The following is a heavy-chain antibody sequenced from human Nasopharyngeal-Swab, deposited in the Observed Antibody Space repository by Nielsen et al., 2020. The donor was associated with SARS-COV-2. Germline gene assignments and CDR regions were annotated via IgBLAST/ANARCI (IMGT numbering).Heavy chain of an antibody. CDR1: GFTFSSYA. CDR2: ISYDGSNK. CDR3: ARDRSGSYSFAFDI. Sequence: GESLKISCAASGFTFSSYAMHWVRQAPGKGLEWVAVISYDGSNKYYADPVKGRFTISRDNSKNTLYLQMNSLRAEDTAVYYCARDRSGSYSFAFDIWGQGTMVTVSS. J-gene: IGHJ3*02. D-gene: IGHD1-26*01. V-gene: IGHV3-30-3*01.